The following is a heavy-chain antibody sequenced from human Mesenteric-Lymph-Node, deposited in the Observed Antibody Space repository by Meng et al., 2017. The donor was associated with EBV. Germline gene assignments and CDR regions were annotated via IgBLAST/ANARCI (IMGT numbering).Heavy chain of an antibody. J-gene: IGHJ5*02. D-gene: IGHD5-12*01. V-gene: IGHV3-74*01. CDR3: TRGATGKFDP. CDR1: VVTCTTYC. Sequence: HLVVHGEHFVQPVVSLGRSIAASVVTCTTYCMHWVRQAPGKGLVWVSRVNSAGRSTTYADSVRGRFTISRDNAKNTVYLQMNSLGAEDTAVYYCTRGATGKFDPWGQGTLVTVSS. CDR2: VNSAGRST.